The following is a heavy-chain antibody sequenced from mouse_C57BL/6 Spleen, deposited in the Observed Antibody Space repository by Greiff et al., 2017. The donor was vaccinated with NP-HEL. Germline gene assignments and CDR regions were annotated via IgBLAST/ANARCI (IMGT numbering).Heavy chain of an antibody. D-gene: IGHD4-1*01. CDR2: IDPSDSYT. J-gene: IGHJ2*01. CDR1: GYTFTSYW. Sequence: QVQLQQPGAELVKPGASVKLSCKASGYTFTSYWMQWVKQRPGQGLEWIGEIDPSDSYTNYNQKFKGKATLTVDTSSSTAYMQLSSLTSEDSAVYYCARRLGRYFDYWGQGTTLTVSS. V-gene: IGHV1-50*01. CDR3: ARRLGRYFDY.